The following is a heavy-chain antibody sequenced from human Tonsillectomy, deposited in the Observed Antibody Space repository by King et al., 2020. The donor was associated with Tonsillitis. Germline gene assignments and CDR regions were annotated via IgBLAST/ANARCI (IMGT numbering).Heavy chain of an antibody. V-gene: IGHV3-7*04. D-gene: IGHD2-21*02. Sequence: VQLVESGGGSVQPGGSLRLSCGASGFTFSTNWMGWVRQAPGKGLEWVANIKQDGSETYNVDSVKGRFTISRDNAKNSQYLQMDSLRVEDTAVYYCVRGPNFGDRSDYFDFWGQGTLVTVSS. J-gene: IGHJ4*02. CDR1: GFTFSTNW. CDR2: IKQDGSET. CDR3: VRGPNFGDRSDYFDF.